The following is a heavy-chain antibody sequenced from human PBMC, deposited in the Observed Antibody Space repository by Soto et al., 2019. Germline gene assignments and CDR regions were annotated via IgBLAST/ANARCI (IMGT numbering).Heavy chain of an antibody. D-gene: IGHD6-13*01. Sequence: GGSLRLSCAASGFTFSSYAMSWVRQAPGKGLEWVSAISGSGGSTYYADSVKGRFTISRDNSKNTLYLQMNSLRAEDTAVYYCANPPPAYSSSWYSEPNYYYYGMDVWGQGTTVTVSS. CDR1: GFTFSSYA. CDR3: ANPPPAYSSSWYSEPNYYYYGMDV. V-gene: IGHV3-23*01. CDR2: ISGSGGST. J-gene: IGHJ6*02.